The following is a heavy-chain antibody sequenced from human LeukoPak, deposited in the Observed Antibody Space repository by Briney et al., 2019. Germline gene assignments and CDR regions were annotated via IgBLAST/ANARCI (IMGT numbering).Heavy chain of an antibody. J-gene: IGHJ6*02. CDR2: INAGNGNT. CDR3: ARDGRFIVADYYYGMDV. V-gene: IGHV1-3*01. Sequence: ASVKVSCKASGYTFTSYGISWVRQAPGQGLEWMGWINAGNGNTKHSQKFQGRVTITRDTSASTAYMELSSLRSEDTAVYYCARDGRFIVADYYYGMDVWGQGTTVTVSS. D-gene: IGHD1-26*01. CDR1: GYTFTSYG.